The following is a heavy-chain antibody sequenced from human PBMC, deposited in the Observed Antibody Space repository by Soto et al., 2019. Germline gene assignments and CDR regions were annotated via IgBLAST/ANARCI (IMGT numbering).Heavy chain of an antibody. Sequence: GGSLRLSCAASGFTFSSYAMSWVSQAPGKGLEWVSAISGSGGSTYYADSVKGRFTISRDNSKNTLYLQMNSLRAEDTAVYYCAKSSSGWYYYYGMDVWGQGTTVTVSS. CDR3: AKSSSGWYYYYGMDV. J-gene: IGHJ6*02. CDR1: GFTFSSYA. V-gene: IGHV3-23*01. CDR2: ISGSGGST. D-gene: IGHD6-19*01.